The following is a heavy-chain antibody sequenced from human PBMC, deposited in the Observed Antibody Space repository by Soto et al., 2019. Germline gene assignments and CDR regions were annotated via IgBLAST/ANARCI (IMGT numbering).Heavy chain of an antibody. CDR2: ISGGGVNT. D-gene: IGHD3-3*01. Sequence: EVQLLESGGGLVQPGGSLRLSCAASGFTFSSFAMTWVRQAPGKGLEWVSAISGGGVNTYYADSVKGRFTISRDNSKNTLFLQINNMKVEDTAVYYCAYAYDVWSGSGARSNSFDYCGQGTLVTVSS. CDR3: AYAYDVWSGSGARSNSFDY. V-gene: IGHV3-23*01. J-gene: IGHJ4*02. CDR1: GFTFSSFA.